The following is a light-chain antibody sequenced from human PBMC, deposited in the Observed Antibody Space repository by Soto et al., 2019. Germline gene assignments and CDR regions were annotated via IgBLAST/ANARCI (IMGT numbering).Light chain of an antibody. CDR2: GAS. V-gene: IGKV3-20*01. J-gene: IGKJ4*01. CDR1: QSVSSSY. CDR3: QQYGSSPPLT. Sequence: EIVLTQSPGTRSLSPGERATLSYRASQSVSSSYLAWYQQKPGQAPRLLIYGASSRATGFPDRFSGSGSGTDFTLTISRLEPEDFAVYYFQQYGSSPPLTFGGGTKGEIK.